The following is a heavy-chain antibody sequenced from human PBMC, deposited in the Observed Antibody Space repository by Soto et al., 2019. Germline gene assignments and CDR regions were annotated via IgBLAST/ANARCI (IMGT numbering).Heavy chain of an antibody. CDR3: ASGRLRYNWFAP. CDR1: GGSISSYY. CDR2: ISYSGST. V-gene: IGHV4-59*12. D-gene: IGHD3-3*01. Sequence: SETLSLTCAVSGGSISSYYWSWIRQPPGKGLEWIGYISYSGSTYYNPSLKSRVTISVDTSTNQFSLKLSSVTAADTAVYYCASGRLRYNWFAPWGQGTLVTVSS. J-gene: IGHJ5*02.